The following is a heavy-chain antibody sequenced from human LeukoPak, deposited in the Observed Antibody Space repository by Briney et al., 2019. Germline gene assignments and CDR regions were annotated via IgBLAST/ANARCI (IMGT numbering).Heavy chain of an antibody. Sequence: GASVKVSCKVSGYTLTELSMHWVRQAPGKGLEWMGGFDPEDGETIYAQKFQGRVTMTEDTSTDTAYMKLSSLRSEDTAVYYCATDGPDNESGYDSGNFDYWGQGTLVTVSS. J-gene: IGHJ4*02. CDR1: GYTLTELS. CDR2: FDPEDGET. D-gene: IGHD5-12*01. CDR3: ATDGPDNESGYDSGNFDY. V-gene: IGHV1-24*01.